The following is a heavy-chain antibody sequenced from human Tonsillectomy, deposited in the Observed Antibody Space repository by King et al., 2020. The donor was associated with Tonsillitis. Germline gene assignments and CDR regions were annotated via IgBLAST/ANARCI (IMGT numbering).Heavy chain of an antibody. D-gene: IGHD2-15*01. Sequence: QLQESGPGLVKPSETLSLTCTVSGGSISSHYWSWIRQPPGKGLEWIGYIYYSGSTNYNPSLKSRVTISIDTSKNQFSLKLSSVTVADTAVYYCARQGCSGGTCYSYWHFDLWGRGTLVTVSS. V-gene: IGHV4-59*11. CDR1: GGSISSHY. J-gene: IGHJ2*01. CDR2: IYYSGST. CDR3: ARQGCSGGTCYSYWHFDL.